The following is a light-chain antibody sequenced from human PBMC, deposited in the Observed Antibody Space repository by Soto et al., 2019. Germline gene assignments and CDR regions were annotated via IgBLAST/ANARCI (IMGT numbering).Light chain of an antibody. CDR3: QLRSNWPRMFT. V-gene: IGKV3-11*01. J-gene: IGKJ2*01. CDR2: AAS. CDR1: QTIGRY. Sequence: EIVLTQSPAALSLSPGERATLSCRASQTIGRYLAWYQQKPGQAPRLLIYAASNRTTGIPARFSGSGSGTDFTLTIGSLEPEDFAVYYCQLRSNWPRMFTFGQGTKLQIK.